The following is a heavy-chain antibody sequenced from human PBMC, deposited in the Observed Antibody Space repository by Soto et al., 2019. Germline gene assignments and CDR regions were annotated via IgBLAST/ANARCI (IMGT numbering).Heavy chain of an antibody. CDR1: GGSISSSSYY. CDR2: IYYSGST. CDR3: ARAGSSSWYGLGNFDY. J-gene: IGHJ4*02. V-gene: IGHV4-39*01. D-gene: IGHD6-13*01. Sequence: PSETLSLTCTVSGGSISSSSYYWGWIRQPPGKGLEWIGSIYYSGSTYYNPSLKSRVTISVDTSKNQFSLKLSSVTAADTAVYYCARAGSSSWYGLGNFDYWGQGTLVTVSS.